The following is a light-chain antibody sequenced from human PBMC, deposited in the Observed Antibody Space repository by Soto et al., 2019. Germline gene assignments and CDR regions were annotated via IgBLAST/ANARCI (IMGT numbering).Light chain of an antibody. CDR3: AAWDDSLSVP. CDR1: SSNIGNNY. Sequence: QSVLTQPPSASGTPGQRVTISCSGSSSNIGNNYVYWHQQLPGMAPKLLIYRNNQRPSGVPDRFSGSKSGTSASLAISGLRSEDEADYYCAAWDDSLSVPXGTGTKAPS. V-gene: IGLV1-47*01. CDR2: RNN. J-gene: IGLJ1*01.